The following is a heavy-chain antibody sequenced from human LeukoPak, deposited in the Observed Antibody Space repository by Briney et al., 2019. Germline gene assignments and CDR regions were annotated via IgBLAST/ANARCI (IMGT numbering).Heavy chain of an antibody. D-gene: IGHD3-10*01. CDR1: GYSISSGYY. Sequence: SETLSLTCAVSGYSISSGYYWGWIRQPPGKGLEWIGSIYHSGSTYYIPSLKSRVTISVDTSKNQFSLKLSSVTAADTAVYYCARLLVRGVITHWGQGTLVTVSS. V-gene: IGHV4-38-2*01. J-gene: IGHJ4*02. CDR2: IYHSGST. CDR3: ARLLVRGVITH.